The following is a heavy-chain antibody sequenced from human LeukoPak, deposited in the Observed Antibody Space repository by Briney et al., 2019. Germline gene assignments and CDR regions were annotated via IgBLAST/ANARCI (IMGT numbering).Heavy chain of an antibody. Sequence: SGGSLRLSCAASGFTFRTYAMSWVRQAPGKGLEWVSAVSGSGGSTYYADSVKGRFTISRDNSKNTLYLQMNSLRAEDTAVYYCAKGTTIFGVVIPFDYWGQGTLVTVSS. V-gene: IGHV3-23*01. CDR1: GFTFRTYA. CDR3: AKGTTIFGVVIPFDY. CDR2: VSGSGGST. D-gene: IGHD3-3*01. J-gene: IGHJ4*02.